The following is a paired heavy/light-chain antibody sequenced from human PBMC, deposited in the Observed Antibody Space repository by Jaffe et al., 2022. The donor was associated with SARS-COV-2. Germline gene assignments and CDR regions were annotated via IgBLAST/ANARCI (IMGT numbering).Heavy chain of an antibody. D-gene: IGHD6-13*01. V-gene: IGHV4-34*01. CDR3: ASLILKIAAAGPGAAEYFQH. CDR1: GGSFSGYY. Sequence: QVQLQQWGAGLLKPSETLSLTCAVYGGSFSGYYWSWIRQPPGKGLEWIGEINHSGSTNYNPSLKSRVTISVDTSKNQFSLKLSSVTAADTAVYYCASLILKIAAAGPGAAEYFQHWGQGTLVTVSS. J-gene: IGHJ1*01. CDR2: INHSGST.
Light chain of an antibody. V-gene: IGLV3-10*01. CDR3: YSTDSSGNRV. J-gene: IGLJ3*02. Sequence: SYELTQPPSVSVSPGQTARITCSGDALPKKYAYWYQQKSGQAPVLVIYEDSKRPSGIPERFSGSSSGTMATLTISGAQVEDEADYYCYSTDSSGNRVFGGGTKLTVL. CDR2: EDS. CDR1: ALPKKY.